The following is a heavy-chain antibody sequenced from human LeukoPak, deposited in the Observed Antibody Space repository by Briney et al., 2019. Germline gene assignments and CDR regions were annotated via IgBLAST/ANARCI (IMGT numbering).Heavy chain of an antibody. V-gene: IGHV1-46*01. J-gene: IGHJ6*02. CDR1: GYTFTSYY. CDR2: INPSGGST. Sequence: GASVKVSCKASGYTFTSYYMHWVRQAPGQGLEWMGIINPSGGSTSYAQKFQGRVTMTRDMSTSTVYMELSSLRSEDTAVYYCARSLAAAGQASYGMDVWGQGTTVTVSS. CDR3: ARSLAAAGQASYGMDV. D-gene: IGHD6-13*01.